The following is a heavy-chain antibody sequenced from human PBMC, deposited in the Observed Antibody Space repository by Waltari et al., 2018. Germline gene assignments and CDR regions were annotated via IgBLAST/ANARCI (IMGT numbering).Heavy chain of an antibody. J-gene: IGHJ6*02. V-gene: IGHV1-69*01. D-gene: IGHD1-1*01. CDR1: GGTFSSYA. CDR3: ARRTGTTFYYYYGMDV. Sequence: QVQLVQSGAEVKKPGSSVKVSCKASGGTFSSYAISWVRQAPGQGLEWMGGSIPIFGTANYAQKFKGRVTSTADESTSTAYMELSRLRSEDTAVYYCARRTGTTFYYYYGMDVWDQGTTVTVSS. CDR2: SIPIFGTA.